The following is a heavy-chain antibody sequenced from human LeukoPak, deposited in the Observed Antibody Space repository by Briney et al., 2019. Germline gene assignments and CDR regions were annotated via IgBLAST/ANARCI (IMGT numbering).Heavy chain of an antibody. D-gene: IGHD3-10*01. J-gene: IGHJ5*02. V-gene: IGHV3-74*01. Sequence: GGSLRISCAASGFTLSSYWMHWARQTPGKGLVWVSRMSSDESTTNYADSVRGRFTISRDNAKNALYLQMNSLRAEDTAIYFCARGRGPYGWFDPWGQGTLVTVSS. CDR3: ARGRGPYGWFDP. CDR1: GFTLSSYW. CDR2: MSSDESTT.